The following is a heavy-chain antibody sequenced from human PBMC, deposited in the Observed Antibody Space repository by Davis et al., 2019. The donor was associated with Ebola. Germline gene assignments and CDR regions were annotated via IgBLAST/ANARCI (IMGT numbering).Heavy chain of an antibody. D-gene: IGHD3-9*01. CDR3: TKDTSNIWLDI. J-gene: IGHJ3*02. CDR1: GFIFSSYV. Sequence: GGSLRLSCAASGFIFSSYVMSWVRQAPGKGLEWVPTLRTSADAYHADSVKGRFTISRDNSKNTLYLQMNGLRVEDTAIYYCTKDTSNIWLDIWGQGTMVTVSS. V-gene: IGHV3-23*01. CDR2: LRTSADA.